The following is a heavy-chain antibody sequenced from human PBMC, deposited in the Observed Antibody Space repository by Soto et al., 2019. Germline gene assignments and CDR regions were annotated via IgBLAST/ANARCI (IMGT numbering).Heavy chain of an antibody. D-gene: IGHD2-21*02. CDR3: ARAHCGGDCYSGVDY. J-gene: IGHJ4*02. V-gene: IGHV1-2*04. CDR1: GYTFTGYY. CDR2: INPNSGGT. Sequence: ASVEVSCKASGYTFTGYYMHWVRQAPGQGLEWMGWINPNSGGTNYAQKFQGWVTMTRDTSISTAYMELSRLRSDDTAVYYCARAHCGGDCYSGVDYWGQGTLVTVSS.